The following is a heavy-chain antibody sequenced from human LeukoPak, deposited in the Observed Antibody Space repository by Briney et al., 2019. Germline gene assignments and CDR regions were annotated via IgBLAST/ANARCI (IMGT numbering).Heavy chain of an antibody. J-gene: IGHJ3*02. D-gene: IGHD6-19*01. CDR3: ATDSSGAGLDAFDI. CDR1: GYTLTELS. CDR2: FDPEDGET. V-gene: IGHV1-24*01. Sequence: ASVKVSCKVSGYTLTELSMYWVRQAPGKGLEWMGGFDPEDGETIYAQKFQGRVAMIEDTSTDTAYMELSSLRSEDTAVYYCATDSSGAGLDAFDIWGQGTMVTVSS.